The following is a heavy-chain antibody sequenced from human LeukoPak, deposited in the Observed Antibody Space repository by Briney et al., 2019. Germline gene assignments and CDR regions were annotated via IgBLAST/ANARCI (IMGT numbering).Heavy chain of an antibody. Sequence: PSETLSLTCTVSGGSISSYYWSWIRQPAGKGLEWIGRIYTSGSTNYNPSLKSRVTMSVDTSKNQFSLKLSSVTAADTAVYYCARHPRRGYSYGYPFGYWGQGTLVTVSS. CDR1: GGSISSYY. V-gene: IGHV4-4*07. CDR3: ARHPRRGYSYGYPFGY. J-gene: IGHJ4*02. D-gene: IGHD5-18*01. CDR2: IYTSGST.